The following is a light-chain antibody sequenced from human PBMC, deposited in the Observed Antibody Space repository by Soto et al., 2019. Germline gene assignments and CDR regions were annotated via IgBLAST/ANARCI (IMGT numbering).Light chain of an antibody. V-gene: IGKV1-5*03. CDR3: QQYVRAFRS. J-gene: IGKJ1*01. CDR2: KAS. Sequence: DIQRTQSPSTLSASVGDRVTITCLASQSISTWLAWYQQKPGTAPKLLIYKASSLQSGVPSRFSGSGSGTEFTLTISSLQPDDFATYYCQQYVRAFRSFGQGTKVDI. CDR1: QSISTW.